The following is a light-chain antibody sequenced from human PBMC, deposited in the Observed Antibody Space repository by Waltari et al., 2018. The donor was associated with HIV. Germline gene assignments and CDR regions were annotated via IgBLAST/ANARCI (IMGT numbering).Light chain of an antibody. V-gene: IGKV1-39*01. CDR2: AAS. J-gene: IGKJ1*01. CDR1: PNIVRS. CDR3: QQTYSGHRT. Sequence: DIQMTQSPSSLSASVGDRVTFTCRASPNIVRSLNWYQHKSGRAPKLLIYAASSLHSVVPSRFSGSGAGTHYTLTISSLQHEDVATYYCQQTYSGHRTFGQGTKVDIK.